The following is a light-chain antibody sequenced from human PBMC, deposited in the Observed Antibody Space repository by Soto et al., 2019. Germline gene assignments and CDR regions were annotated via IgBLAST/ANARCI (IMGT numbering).Light chain of an antibody. Sequence: QPVLTQSPSASASLGASVKLTCTLRSGHSSYAIAWHQQQPEKGPRYLMKLNSDGTHSKGDGIPDRFSGSSSGAERYLAISSLQSEDEADYSCQTWGTGIQVFGGGTKLTVL. J-gene: IGLJ2*01. CDR2: LNSDGTH. V-gene: IGLV4-69*01. CDR3: QTWGTGIQV. CDR1: SGHSSYA.